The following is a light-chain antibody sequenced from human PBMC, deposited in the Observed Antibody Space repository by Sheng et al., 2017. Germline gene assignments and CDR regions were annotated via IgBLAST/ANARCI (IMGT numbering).Light chain of an antibody. CDR1: SGSIASNY. CDR2: EDN. V-gene: IGLV6-57*01. J-gene: IGLJ2*01. Sequence: NFMLTQPHSVSESPGKTVTISCTRSSGSIASNYVQWYQQRPGSSPTTVIYEDNQRPSGVPDRFSGSIDSSSNSASLTISGLKTEDEADYYCQSYDSSNVVFGGGTKLTVV. CDR3: QSYDSSNVV.